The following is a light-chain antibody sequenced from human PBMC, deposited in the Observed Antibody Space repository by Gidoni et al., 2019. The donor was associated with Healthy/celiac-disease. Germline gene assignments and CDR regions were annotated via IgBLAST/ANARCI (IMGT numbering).Light chain of an antibody. CDR2: GAS. J-gene: IGKJ1*01. CDR3: QQYGSSPWT. CDR1: QSVSSSY. Sequence: ETVLTQSPGTLSLSPGERATLSCRASQSVSSSYLAWYQQKSGQAPRLLIYGASSRATGIPDRFSGSGSGTDFTLTISRLEPEDFAVCYCQQYGSSPWTFGQGTKVEIK. V-gene: IGKV3-20*01.